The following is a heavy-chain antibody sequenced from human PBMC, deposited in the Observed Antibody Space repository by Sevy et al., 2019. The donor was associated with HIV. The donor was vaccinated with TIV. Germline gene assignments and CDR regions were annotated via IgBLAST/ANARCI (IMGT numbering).Heavy chain of an antibody. V-gene: IGHV3-7*01. CDR1: AFTFNDFF. D-gene: IGHD3-9*01. J-gene: IGHJ4*02. CDR2: IKKDGSEV. Sequence: GGSLRLSCVGSAFTFNDFFMTWVRQAPGKGLEWVANIKKDGSEVEYSNSLKGRFTVSRDNAKNSLYLQMSSLRAEDSAVYYCARGLYYFAGWNENFDLWGQGTQVTVSS. CDR3: ARGLYYFAGWNENFDL.